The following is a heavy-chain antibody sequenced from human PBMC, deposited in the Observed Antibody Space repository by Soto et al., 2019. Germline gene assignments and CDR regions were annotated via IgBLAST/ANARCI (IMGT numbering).Heavy chain of an antibody. CDR2: ISTRSTYT. V-gene: IGHV3-11*06. J-gene: IGHJ6*02. D-gene: IGHD1-1*01. Sequence: QVLLVESGGGLVKAGGSLRLSCAASGFIFSDYYMSWVRQTPGKGLEWISYISTRSTYTNYADSVKGRFTISRDNTKNPLYLQMDSLRVEDTAVYYCARDLAWKRGKVGRYYYGMDVWGQGTTVTVSS. CDR1: GFIFSDYY. CDR3: ARDLAWKRGKVGRYYYGMDV.